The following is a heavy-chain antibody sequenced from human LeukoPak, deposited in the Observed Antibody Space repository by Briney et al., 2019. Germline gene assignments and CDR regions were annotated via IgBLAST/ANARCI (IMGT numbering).Heavy chain of an antibody. J-gene: IGHJ4*02. D-gene: IGHD5-24*01. CDR1: GGTFSSYA. CDR2: IIPIFGTA. CDR3: ASGGWLQLSTYFDY. Sequence: GASVKVSCKASGGTFSSYAISWVRQVPGQGLEWMGGIIPIFGTANYAQKFQGRVTITTDESTSTAYMELSSLRSEDTTVYYCASGGWLQLSTYFDYWGQGTLVTVSS. V-gene: IGHV1-69*05.